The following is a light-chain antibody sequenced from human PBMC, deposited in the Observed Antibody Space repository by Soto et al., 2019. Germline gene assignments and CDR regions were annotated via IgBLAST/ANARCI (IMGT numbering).Light chain of an antibody. CDR2: EVN. CDR3: CSYAGNRRV. Sequence: QSALTQPASVSGSPGQSITISCTGTYNLVSWYQQHPGKAPKLMIFEVNKRPSGVSYRFSGSKSGNTASLTISALQAEDEADYFCCSYAGNRRVFGGGTNLTVL. CDR1: YNL. J-gene: IGLJ3*02. V-gene: IGLV2-23*02.